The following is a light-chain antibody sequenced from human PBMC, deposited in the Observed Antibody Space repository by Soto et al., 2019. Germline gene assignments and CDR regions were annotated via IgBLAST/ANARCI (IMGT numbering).Light chain of an antibody. CDR3: SSYTTSSSVV. CDR1: SSDVGGYDY. CDR2: DVS. Sequence: QSVLTQPASVSGSPGKSITIPCTGTSSDVGGYDYASWYQHHPGKAPKLMIYDVSNRPSGVSNRFSGSKSANTASLTISGLQAADEADYYCSSYTTSSSVVFGGGTKVTVL. J-gene: IGLJ2*01. V-gene: IGLV2-14*03.